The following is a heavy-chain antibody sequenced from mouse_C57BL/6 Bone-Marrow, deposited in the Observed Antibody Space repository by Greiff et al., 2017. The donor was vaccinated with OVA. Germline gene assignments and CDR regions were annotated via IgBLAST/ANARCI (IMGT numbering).Heavy chain of an antibody. J-gene: IGHJ4*01. D-gene: IGHD2-4*01. CDR1: GYTFTSYW. V-gene: IGHV1-50*01. CDR3: AGRLYDYDGGDYAMDD. Sequence: QVQLQQPGAELVKPGASVKLSCKASGYTFTSYWMQWVKQRPGQGLEWIGEIDPSDSYTNYNQKFKGKATLTVDTSSSTAYMQLSSLTSEDSAVYYGAGRLYDYDGGDYAMDDWGQGTSVTVSS. CDR2: IDPSDSYT.